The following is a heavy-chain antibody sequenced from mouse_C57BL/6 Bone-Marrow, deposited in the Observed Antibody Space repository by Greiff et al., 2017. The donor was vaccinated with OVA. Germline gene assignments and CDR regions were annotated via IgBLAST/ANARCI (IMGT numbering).Heavy chain of an antibody. V-gene: IGHV2-4*01. Sequence: VKLMESGPGLVQPSQSLSITCTVSVFSLTSYGVHWVRQPPGKGLEWLGVIWSGGSTDYNAAFISRLSISKDNSKSQVFFKMNSLQADDTAIYYCAKTLQLTGTGFDYWGQGTTLTVSS. CDR1: VFSLTSYG. CDR3: AKTLQLTGTGFDY. D-gene: IGHD4-1*01. J-gene: IGHJ2*01. CDR2: IWSGGST.